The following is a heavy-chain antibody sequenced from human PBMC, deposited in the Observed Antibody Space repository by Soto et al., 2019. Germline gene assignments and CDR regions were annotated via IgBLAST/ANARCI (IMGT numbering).Heavy chain of an antibody. J-gene: IGHJ6*02. D-gene: IGHD1-7*01. CDR1: GFTVSSNY. CDR2: IYSGGST. Sequence: SLRLSCAASGFTVSSNYMSWVRQAPGKGLEWVSVIYSGGSTYYADSVKGRFTISRDNSKNTLYLQMNSLRAEDTAVYYCARVSITGTTAYYYYGMDVWGQGTTVTVSS. V-gene: IGHV3-53*01. CDR3: ARVSITGTTAYYYYGMDV.